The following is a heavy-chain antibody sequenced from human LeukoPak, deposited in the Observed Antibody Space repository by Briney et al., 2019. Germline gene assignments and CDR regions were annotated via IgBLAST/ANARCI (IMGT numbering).Heavy chain of an antibody. Sequence: GESLKISCNGSGYSFTSYWIGWVRQMPGKGLEWMGIIYPGDSDTRYSPSFEGQVTISADKSISTAYLQWSSLKASDTAMYYCARHKGDGYYYGSSGYYPDYWGQGTLVTVSS. V-gene: IGHV5-51*01. CDR1: GYSFTSYW. CDR2: IYPGDSDT. D-gene: IGHD3-22*01. CDR3: ARHKGDGYYYGSSGYYPDY. J-gene: IGHJ4*02.